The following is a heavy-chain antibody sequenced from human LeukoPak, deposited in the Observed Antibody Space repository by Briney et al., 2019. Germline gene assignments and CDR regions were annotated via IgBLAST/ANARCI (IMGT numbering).Heavy chain of an antibody. D-gene: IGHD2-2*01. CDR3: ARRGGKYQLLNWFDP. Sequence: SETLSLTCTVSGGSISSSSYYWGWIRQPPGKGLEWIGSIYYSGGTYYNPSLKSRVTISVDTSKNQFSLKLSSVAAADTAVYYCARRGGKYQLLNWFDPWGQGTLVTVSS. CDR1: GGSISSSSYY. J-gene: IGHJ5*02. CDR2: IYYSGGT. V-gene: IGHV4-39*01.